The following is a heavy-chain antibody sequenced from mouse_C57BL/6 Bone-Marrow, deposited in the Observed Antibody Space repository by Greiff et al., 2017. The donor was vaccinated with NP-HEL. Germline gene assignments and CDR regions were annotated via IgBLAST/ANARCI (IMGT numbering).Heavy chain of an antibody. CDR1: GYTFTSYW. J-gene: IGHJ1*03. CDR3: ARREGLRRPYWDFEV. Sequence: VQLQQSGTELVKPGASVKLSCKASGYTFTSYWMHWVKQRPGQGLEWIGNINPSNGGTNYNEKFKSKATLTVDKSSSTAYMQLSSLTSEDSAGYYCARREGLRRPYWDFEVRGTAATVTVSS. CDR2: INPSNGGT. V-gene: IGHV1-53*01. D-gene: IGHD2-4*01.